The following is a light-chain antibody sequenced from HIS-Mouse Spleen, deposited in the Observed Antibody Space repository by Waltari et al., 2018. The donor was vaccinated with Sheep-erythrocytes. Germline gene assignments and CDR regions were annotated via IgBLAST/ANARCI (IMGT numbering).Light chain of an antibody. CDR2: EDS. J-gene: IGLJ2*01. V-gene: IGLV3-10*01. CDR1: ALPKKY. Sequence: SYELTQPPSVSVSPGQTARIPCSGDALPKKYAYWYQQKSGQAPVLVIYEDSKRPYGVPERFSGTSAGTMATLTISGAQVEDEADYYCYSTDSSGNGVFGVGTKLTVL. CDR3: YSTDSSGNGV.